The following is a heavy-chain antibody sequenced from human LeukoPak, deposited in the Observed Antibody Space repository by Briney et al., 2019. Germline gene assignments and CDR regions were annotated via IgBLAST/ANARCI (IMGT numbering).Heavy chain of an antibody. V-gene: IGHV3-30-3*01. CDR3: ARGYRTVGAIEYFQH. Sequence: GGSLRLSCAASGFTFSSYAMHWVRQAPGKGLEWVALVSYDGSNKYYADSVKGRFTISRDNSKNTLYLQMNSLTAEDTAVYYCARGYRTVGAIEYFQHWGQGTLVTVSS. J-gene: IGHJ1*01. CDR2: VSYDGSNK. D-gene: IGHD1-26*01. CDR1: GFTFSSYA.